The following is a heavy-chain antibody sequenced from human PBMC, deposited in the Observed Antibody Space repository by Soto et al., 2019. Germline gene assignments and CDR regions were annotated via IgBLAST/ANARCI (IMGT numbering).Heavy chain of an antibody. CDR1: GGTFSSYA. Sequence: PVKVSCKASGGTFSSYAISWVRQAPVQGLEWMGGIIPIFGTANYAQKFQGRVTITADESTSTAYIELSSLRSEVMPVYYSARDRDLVGAATLIDYWGQGTLVTVS. D-gene: IGHD1-26*01. CDR3: ARDRDLVGAATLIDY. J-gene: IGHJ4*02. V-gene: IGHV1-69*13. CDR2: IIPIFGTA.